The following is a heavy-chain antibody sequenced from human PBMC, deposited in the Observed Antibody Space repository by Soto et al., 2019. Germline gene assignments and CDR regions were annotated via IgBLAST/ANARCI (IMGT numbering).Heavy chain of an antibody. CDR2: INSGGSA. J-gene: IGHJ4*02. CDR3: ADMRGPWLPRD. CDR1: GGSIRSSDYY. V-gene: IGHV4-39*01. Sequence: QLQLQESGPGLVKPSETLSLTCTVSGGSIRSSDYYWGWIRQPPGEGLEWIGNINSGGSAYYYPSLRNRVTISVDTAKNQFSLRLSSVTAADTAVYCCADMRGPWLPRDWGQGILVTVSS. D-gene: IGHD6-19*01.